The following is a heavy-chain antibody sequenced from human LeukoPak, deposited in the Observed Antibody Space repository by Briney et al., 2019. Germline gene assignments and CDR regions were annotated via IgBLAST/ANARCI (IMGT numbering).Heavy chain of an antibody. J-gene: IGHJ4*02. Sequence: PGGSLRLSCAASGFTFSSYDMNWVRQAPGKGLEYVSAISSNGGSTFYVNSVEGRFTISRDNSKNTLYLQMGSLRAEDMAVYYCARAPYSGSYSDYWGRGTLVTVSS. D-gene: IGHD1-26*01. CDR3: ARAPYSGSYSDY. V-gene: IGHV3-64*01. CDR2: ISSNGGST. CDR1: GFTFSSYD.